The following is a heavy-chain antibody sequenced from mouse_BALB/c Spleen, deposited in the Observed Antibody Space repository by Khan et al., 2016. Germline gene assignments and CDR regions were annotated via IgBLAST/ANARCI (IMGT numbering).Heavy chain of an antibody. CDR2: ISGGSGTI. V-gene: IGHV5-17*02. CDR1: GFTFSSFG. J-gene: IGHJ1*01. CDR3: ARDGALYYDGSYWYFDV. D-gene: IGHD1-1*01. Sequence: EVELVESGGGLVQPGGSRKLSCAASGFTFSSFGMHWVRQAPEKGLEWVAYISGGSGTIYYADTAKGRFTISRDNPKNTLFLQMTSLRSEDTAMYYCARDGALYYDGSYWYFDVWGAGTTVTVSS.